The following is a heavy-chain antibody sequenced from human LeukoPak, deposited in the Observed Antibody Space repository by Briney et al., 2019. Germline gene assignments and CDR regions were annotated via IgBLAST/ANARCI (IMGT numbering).Heavy chain of an antibody. V-gene: IGHV3-30*18. Sequence: LTGGSLRLSCAASGFTFSSYGMHWVRQAPGKGLDWVAVISNDGSKKYYADSVKGRFTISRDNSKNTLSLQVSSLRTEDTAVYYCAKDRYSYAFEYSDSWGQGTLVTVSS. D-gene: IGHD5-18*01. CDR3: AKDRYSYAFEYSDS. J-gene: IGHJ4*02. CDR1: GFTFSSYG. CDR2: ISNDGSKK.